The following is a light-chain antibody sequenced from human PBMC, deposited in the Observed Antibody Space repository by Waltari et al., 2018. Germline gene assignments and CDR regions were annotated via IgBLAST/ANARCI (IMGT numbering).Light chain of an antibody. J-gene: IGLJ2*01. Sequence: SVSGSPGQSIPISCTGTSSDVGGYTYVSWYQQHPGKAPKLMLYEVSNRPSGVSNLFSGSKSGNTSSLTISGLQAEDEADYYCSSYTSSSTLGFGGGTKLTVL. V-gene: IGLV2-14*01. CDR1: SSDVGGYTY. CDR2: EVS. CDR3: SSYTSSSTLG.